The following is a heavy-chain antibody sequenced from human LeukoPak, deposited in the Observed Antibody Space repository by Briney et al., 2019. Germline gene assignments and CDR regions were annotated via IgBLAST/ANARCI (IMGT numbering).Heavy chain of an antibody. Sequence: SETLSLTCTVSGGSITSSSYYWGWIRQPPGKGLEWIGSIYYSGSPYYNPSLKSRVTMSLGTSKSQFSLNLSSVTAADTAVYYCARVTREAARPYFVSYWGQGTLVTVSS. CDR3: ARVTREAARPYFVSY. V-gene: IGHV4-39*07. CDR1: GGSITSSSYY. CDR2: IYYSGSP. J-gene: IGHJ4*02. D-gene: IGHD6-6*01.